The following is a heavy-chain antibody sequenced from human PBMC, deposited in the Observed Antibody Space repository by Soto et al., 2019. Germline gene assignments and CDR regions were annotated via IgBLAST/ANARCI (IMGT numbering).Heavy chain of an antibody. CDR2: ISWNSGSI. D-gene: IGHD3-9*01. CDR3: AKSPYDILTGHNDY. CDR1: GFTFDDYA. V-gene: IGHV3-9*01. Sequence: EVQLVESGGGLVQPGRSLRLSCAASGFTFDDYAMHWVRQAPGKGLEWVSGISWNSGSIGYADSVKGRFTISRDNAKNSLYLQMNSLRAEDTALYYCAKSPYDILTGHNDYWGQGTLVTVSS. J-gene: IGHJ4*02.